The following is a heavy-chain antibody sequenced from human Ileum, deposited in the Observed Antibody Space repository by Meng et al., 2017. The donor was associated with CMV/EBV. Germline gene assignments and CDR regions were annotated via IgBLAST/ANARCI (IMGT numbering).Heavy chain of an antibody. CDR1: AFSFSTYS. CDR3: ARDLTVGTYYGMDV. CDR2: ISGSGSYI. D-gene: IGHD1-14*01. J-gene: IGHJ6*02. Sequence: GGSLRLSCAASAFSFSTYSMNWVRQAPGRGLEWVSSISGSGSYINYADSVKGRFTISRDNAKNSLYLQMNSLGAEDTAVYYCARDLTVGTYYGMDVWGQGTTVTSP. V-gene: IGHV3-21*01.